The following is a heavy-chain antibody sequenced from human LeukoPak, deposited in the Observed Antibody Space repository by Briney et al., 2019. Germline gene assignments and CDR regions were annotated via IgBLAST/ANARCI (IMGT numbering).Heavy chain of an antibody. CDR1: GYTFTSYG. D-gene: IGHD6-19*01. CDR3: ARDPGSGWYGYFQH. J-gene: IGHJ1*01. V-gene: IGHV1-2*02. Sequence: ASVKVSCKASGYTFTSYGISWVRQAPGQGLEWMGWINPNSGGTNYAQKFQGRVTMTRDTSISTAYMELSRLRSDDTAVYYCARDPGSGWYGYFQHWGQGTLVTVSS. CDR2: INPNSGGT.